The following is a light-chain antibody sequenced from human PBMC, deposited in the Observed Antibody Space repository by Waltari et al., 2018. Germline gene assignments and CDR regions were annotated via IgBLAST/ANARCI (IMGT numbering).Light chain of an antibody. V-gene: IGLV6-57*01. CDR2: EDN. J-gene: IGLJ7*01. Sequence: NFMLTQPHSVSESPGKTVTISCTRSSGSIASSYVQLFQQRPGSSPTTVIFEDNQRPSGVPDRFSGSIDSSSNSASLAISGLQTEDEADYYCQSYESSYPAVFGGGTQLTIL. CDR1: SGSIASSY. CDR3: QSYESSYPAV.